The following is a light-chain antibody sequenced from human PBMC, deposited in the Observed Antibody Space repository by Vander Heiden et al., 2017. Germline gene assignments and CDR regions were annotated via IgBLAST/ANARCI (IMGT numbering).Light chain of an antibody. CDR1: QSVLYSSNNKNY. Sequence: DIVMTQSPYSLALSLGQRPIIKCKSSQSVLYSSNNKNYLAWYQQKPGQPPKLLIYWASTRESGVPDRFSGSGSGTDFTLTISSLQAEDVAVYYCQQYYSTPYTFGQGTKLEIK. CDR3: QQYYSTPYT. CDR2: WAS. J-gene: IGKJ2*01. V-gene: IGKV4-1*01.